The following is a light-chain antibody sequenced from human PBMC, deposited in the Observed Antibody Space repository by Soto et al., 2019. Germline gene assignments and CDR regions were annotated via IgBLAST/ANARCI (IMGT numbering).Light chain of an antibody. J-gene: IGKJ4*01. CDR3: QQLNSYPPT. CDR2: GAS. CDR1: QGISSF. V-gene: IGKV1-9*01. Sequence: DIQLTQSPSFLSASVGDRVTITCRASQGISSFLAWYQQKPGKAPKLLIYGASTLQSGVPSRFSGSGSGTEFTLTISSLQPEDFATYYGQQLNSYPPTFGGGTKVEIK.